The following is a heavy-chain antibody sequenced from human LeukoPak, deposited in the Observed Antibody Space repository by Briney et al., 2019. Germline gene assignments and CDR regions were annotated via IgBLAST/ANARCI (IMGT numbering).Heavy chain of an antibody. Sequence: SETLSLTCAVYGGSFSGYYWSWTRQPPGKGLEWIGEINHSGSTNYNPYLKNRVTISVDTSKNHFSLKLSSGTAADTAVYYCARAQGSSSWPTDGMDVWGQGTTVTVSS. J-gene: IGHJ6*02. D-gene: IGHD6-13*01. CDR2: INHSGST. V-gene: IGHV4-34*01. CDR3: ARAQGSSSWPTDGMDV. CDR1: GGSFSGYY.